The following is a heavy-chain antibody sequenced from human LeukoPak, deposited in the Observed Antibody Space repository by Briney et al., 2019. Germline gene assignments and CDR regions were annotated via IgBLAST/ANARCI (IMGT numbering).Heavy chain of an antibody. V-gene: IGHV1-2*02. Sequence: ASVKVSCKASGYTFTGYYMHWVRQAPGQGLEWMGWINPNSGGTNYAQKFQGRVTMTRDTSISTAYMELSRLRSEDTAVYYCARDRYPIFHCTNGVCTFWYWGQGTLVTVSS. CDR1: GYTFTGYY. CDR2: INPNSGGT. D-gene: IGHD2-8*01. CDR3: ARDRYPIFHCTNGVCTFWY. J-gene: IGHJ4*02.